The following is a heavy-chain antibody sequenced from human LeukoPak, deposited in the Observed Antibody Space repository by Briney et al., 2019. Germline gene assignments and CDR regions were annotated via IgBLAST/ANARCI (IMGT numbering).Heavy chain of an antibody. V-gene: IGHV3-30-3*01. Sequence: GGSLRLPCAASGFTFSSYAMHWVRQAPGKGLEWVAVISYDGSNKYYADSVKGRFTISRDNSKNTLYLQMNSLRAEDTAVYYCASPLRDYDFWSGYTNWGQGTLVTVSS. CDR1: GFTFSSYA. CDR3: ASPLRDYDFWSGYTN. J-gene: IGHJ4*02. CDR2: ISYDGSNK. D-gene: IGHD3-3*01.